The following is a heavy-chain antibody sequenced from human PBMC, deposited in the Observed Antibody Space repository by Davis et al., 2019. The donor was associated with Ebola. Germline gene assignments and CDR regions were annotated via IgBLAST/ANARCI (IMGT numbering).Heavy chain of an antibody. CDR3: AKGGGTSSSDFRRT. CDR1: GFTFSSYG. J-gene: IGHJ5*02. D-gene: IGHD6-6*01. Sequence: GESLKISCAASGFTFSSYGMHWVRQAPGKGLGWVAVISYDGSNKYYADSVKGRFTISRDNSKNTLYLQMNSLRAEDTAVYYCAKGGGTSSSDFRRTWGQGTLVTVSS. V-gene: IGHV3-30*18. CDR2: ISYDGSNK.